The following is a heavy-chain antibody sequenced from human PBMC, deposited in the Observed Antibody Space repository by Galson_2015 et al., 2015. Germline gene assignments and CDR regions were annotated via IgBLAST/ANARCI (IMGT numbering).Heavy chain of an antibody. Sequence: SLRLSCAASGFTFSSYGMHWVRQAPGKGLEWVAVIWYDGSNKYYADSVKGRFTISRDNSKNTLYLQMNGLRAEDTAVYYCARDRSVDDAFDIWGQGTMVTVSS. CDR1: GFTFSSYG. CDR2: IWYDGSNK. J-gene: IGHJ3*02. V-gene: IGHV3-33*01. CDR3: ARDRSVDDAFDI.